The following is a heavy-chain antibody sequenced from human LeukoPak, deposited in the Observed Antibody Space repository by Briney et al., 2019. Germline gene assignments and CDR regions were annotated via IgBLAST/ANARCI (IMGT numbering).Heavy chain of an antibody. V-gene: IGHV2-5*02. CDR3: AHSPYYDILTGYYTVGAFDI. Sequence: SGPTLVNPTQTLTLTCTFSGFSRSTRGVGVGWVRQPPGKALGWLALIYWVDDRRSSPSLKSRLTITKDTSKNQVVLTKTNMDPVDTATYYCAHSPYYDILTGYYTVGAFDIWGQGTMVTVPS. CDR1: GFSRSTRGVG. D-gene: IGHD3-9*01. J-gene: IGHJ3*02. CDR2: IYWVDDR.